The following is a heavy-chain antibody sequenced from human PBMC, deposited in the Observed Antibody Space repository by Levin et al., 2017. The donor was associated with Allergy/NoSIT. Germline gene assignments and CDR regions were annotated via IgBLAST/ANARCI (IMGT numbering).Heavy chain of an antibody. J-gene: IGHJ3*02. CDR3: ARAARYCSGGSCRVDAFDS. Sequence: GESLKISCAASGFTFSSYSMNWVRQAPGKGLEWVSYISSSSSTIYYADSVKGRFTISRDNAKNSLYLQMNSLRDEDTAVYYCARAARYCSGGSCRVDAFDSWGQGTMVTVSS. V-gene: IGHV3-48*02. CDR1: GFTFSSYS. D-gene: IGHD2-15*01. CDR2: ISSSSSTI.